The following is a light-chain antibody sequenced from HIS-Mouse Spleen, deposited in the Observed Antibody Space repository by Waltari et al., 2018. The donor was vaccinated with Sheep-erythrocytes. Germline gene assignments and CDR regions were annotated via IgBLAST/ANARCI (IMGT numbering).Light chain of an antibody. Sequence: DIQMTQSPSSLSASVGDRVTITCQASQDISNYLNWDQQKPGKAPKLLIDDASNLETGGGAGCGGGGAGTDFTFTISSLQPEDIATYYCQQDESGRRGVGGGTKVESK. V-gene: IGKV1-33*01. CDR2: DAS. CDR1: QDISNY. CDR3: QQDESGRRG. J-gene: IGKJ4*01.